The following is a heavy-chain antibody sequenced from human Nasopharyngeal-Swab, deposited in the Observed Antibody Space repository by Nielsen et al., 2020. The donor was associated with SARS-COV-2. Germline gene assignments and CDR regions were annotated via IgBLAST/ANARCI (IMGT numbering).Heavy chain of an antibody. J-gene: IGHJ5*02. V-gene: IGHV3-21*01. CDR3: ARGAEVA. Sequence: GESLKISCVASGFTFSGYTMNWVRQAPGKGLEWISSISSTTPYIYYADSVKGRFTISRDNSKNTLYLQMNSLRAEDTAVYYCARGAEVAWGQGTLVTVSS. CDR1: GFTFSGYT. D-gene: IGHD1-14*01. CDR2: ISSTTPYI.